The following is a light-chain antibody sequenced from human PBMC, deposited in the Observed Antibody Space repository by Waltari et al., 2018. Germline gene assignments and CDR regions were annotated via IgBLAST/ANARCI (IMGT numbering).Light chain of an antibody. CDR2: GNK. V-gene: IGLV1-40*01. CDR3: QSSDSSLSAHVL. J-gene: IGLJ2*01. Sequence: QSVLTQPPSVSGAPGQRVTISCTGSSSNIGADYDVPWYQQLPGTAPKLLLYGNKNRPSGVPDRFSGSKSGTSASLAITGLQPEDEADYYCQSSDSSLSAHVLFGTGTKLTVL. CDR1: SSNIGADYD.